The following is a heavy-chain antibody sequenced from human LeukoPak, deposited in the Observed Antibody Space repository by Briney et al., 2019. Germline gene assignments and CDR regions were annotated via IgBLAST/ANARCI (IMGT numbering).Heavy chain of an antibody. D-gene: IGHD6-6*01. CDR3: ARGYIGSSLRY. J-gene: IGHJ4*02. Sequence: ETLSLTCAVYGGSFSGYYWSWIRQPPGKGLEWIGEINHSGSTNYNPSLKSRVTISVDTSKNQFSLKLSSVTAADTAVYYCARGYIGSSLRYWGQGTLVTVSS. CDR2: INHSGST. V-gene: IGHV4-34*01. CDR1: GGSFSGYY.